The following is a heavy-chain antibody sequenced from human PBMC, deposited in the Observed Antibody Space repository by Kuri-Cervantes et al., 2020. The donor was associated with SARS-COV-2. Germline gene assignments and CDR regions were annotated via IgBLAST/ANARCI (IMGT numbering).Heavy chain of an antibody. CDR2: ISYDGTNQ. D-gene: IGHD6-13*01. V-gene: IGHV3-30*04. Sequence: GGSLRLSCAASGLTFSTYAMYWVRQTPGKGLEWVALISYDGTNQYYTDSAKGRFTISRDNSKNTLYLQMNSLRAEDTAVYYCAKDSSTMIAAAGDNWGQGTLVTVSS. J-gene: IGHJ4*02. CDR3: AKDSSTMIAAAGDN. CDR1: GLTFSTYA.